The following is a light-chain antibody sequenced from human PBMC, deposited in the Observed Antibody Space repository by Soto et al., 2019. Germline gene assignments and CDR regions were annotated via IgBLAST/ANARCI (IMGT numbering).Light chain of an antibody. Sequence: QPVLTQSPSASASLGASVKLTCTLSSGHSSFAIAWHQQQPEKGPRFLMRLNSDGSHSKGDGTPDRFSGASSGAERYLTISSLQSEDEADYYCQTWGTGIHVVFGGGTKLTVL. CDR3: QTWGTGIHVV. CDR1: SGHSSFA. CDR2: LNSDGSH. V-gene: IGLV4-69*01. J-gene: IGLJ2*01.